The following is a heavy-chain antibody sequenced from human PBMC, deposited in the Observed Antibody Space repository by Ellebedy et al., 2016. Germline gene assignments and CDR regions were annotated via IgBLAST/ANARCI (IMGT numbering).Heavy chain of an antibody. D-gene: IGHD1-14*01. CDR3: ARARIDY. V-gene: IGHV3-7*03. Sequence: GESLKISCAASGFTFSSYGMHWVRQAPGKGLEWVATIKQDGSEKYYVDSVKGRFTISRDNAKNSLYLQMNSLRADDTAVYYCARARIDYWGQGTLVTVSS. CDR2: IKQDGSEK. J-gene: IGHJ4*02. CDR1: GFTFSSYG.